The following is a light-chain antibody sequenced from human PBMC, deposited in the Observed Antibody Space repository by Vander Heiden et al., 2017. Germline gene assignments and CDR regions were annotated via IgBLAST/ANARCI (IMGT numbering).Light chain of an antibody. J-gene: IGKJ1*01. CDR1: QSLLYRDDNNY. Sequence: VLTQSPLLLPVTPGESASISCRSSQSLLYRDDNNYLDCYLQKPGQSPHLLIYVGTTRASGVPERFTGSGSGTDFALKITRVEAGYVCIYYCMQPLQAPRTFGQRTKVEI. CDR2: VGT. CDR3: MQPLQAPRT. V-gene: IGKV2-28*01.